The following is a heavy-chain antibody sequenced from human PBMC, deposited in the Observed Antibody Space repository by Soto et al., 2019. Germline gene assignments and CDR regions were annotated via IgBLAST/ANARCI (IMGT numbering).Heavy chain of an antibody. V-gene: IGHV3-53*02. J-gene: IGHJ5*02. CDR2: IHSDGGT. D-gene: IGHD6-19*01. CDR1: GFNVSYNY. CDR3: GSIAVAEGFDP. Sequence: EVQLVETGGGLIQPGGSLRLSCAASGFNVSYNYMSWVRQAPGKGLEWVSIIHSDGGTYYADSVKGRFTISRDNSRNRVYLQMNSLRAEDTAVYYCGSIAVAEGFDPWGQGTLVTVSS.